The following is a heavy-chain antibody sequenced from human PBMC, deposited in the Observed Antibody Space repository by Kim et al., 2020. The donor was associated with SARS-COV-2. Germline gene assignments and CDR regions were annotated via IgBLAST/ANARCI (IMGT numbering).Heavy chain of an antibody. CDR1: GGSISSSSYY. CDR3: ARKSGAMIVVVMPFDY. V-gene: IGHV4-39*01. J-gene: IGHJ4*02. CDR2: IYYSGST. D-gene: IGHD3-22*01. Sequence: SETLSLTCTVSGGSISSSSYYWGWIRQPPGKGLEWIGSIYYSGSTYYNPSLKSRVTISVDTSKNQFSLKLSSVTAADTAVYYCARKSGAMIVVVMPFDYWGQGTLVTISS.